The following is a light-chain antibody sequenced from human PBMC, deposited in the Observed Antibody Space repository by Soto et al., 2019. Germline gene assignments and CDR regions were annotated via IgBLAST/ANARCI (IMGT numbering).Light chain of an antibody. CDR2: GAS. V-gene: IGKV3-15*01. CDR3: QQYNNWTFT. J-gene: IGKJ3*01. Sequence: EIMMTQSPVTLSVSPGERATLSCRASQSVNSNLAWYQQQPGQAHRLLIYGASTRATGIPASFIGNGSGTEFTLTASSLQPEDFAVYYCQQYNNWTFTFGPGTKVDIK. CDR1: QSVNSN.